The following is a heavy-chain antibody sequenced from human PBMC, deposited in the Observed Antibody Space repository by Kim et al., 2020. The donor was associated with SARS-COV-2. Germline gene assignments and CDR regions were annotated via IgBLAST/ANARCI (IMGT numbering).Heavy chain of an antibody. D-gene: IGHD6-19*01. V-gene: IGHV6-1*01. J-gene: IGHJ4*02. CDR2: CS. Sequence: CSQYSFSVNSRIAISPDTSNNQFSLQLNSVTPEDTTVYYCARDSSGSYDYWGQGTLVTVSS. CDR3: ARDSSGSYDY.